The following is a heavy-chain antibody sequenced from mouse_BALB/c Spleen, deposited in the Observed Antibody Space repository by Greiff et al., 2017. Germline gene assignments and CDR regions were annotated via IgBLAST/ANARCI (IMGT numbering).Heavy chain of an antibody. D-gene: IGHD1-1*01. Sequence: EVHLVESGGDLVKPGGSLKLSCAASGFTFSSYGMSWVRQTPDKRLEWVATISSGGSYTYYPDSLKGRFTISRDNAKNTLYLQMSSLKSEDTAMYYCASHTADYYGSSYWFAYWGQGTLVTVSA. J-gene: IGHJ3*01. CDR1: GFTFSSYG. CDR2: ISSGGSYT. CDR3: ASHTADYYGSSYWFAY. V-gene: IGHV5-6*01.